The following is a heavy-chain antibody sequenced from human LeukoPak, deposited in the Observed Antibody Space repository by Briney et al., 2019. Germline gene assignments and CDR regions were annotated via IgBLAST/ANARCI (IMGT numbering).Heavy chain of an antibody. Sequence: TGGSLRLSCAASGFTFSSYAMHWVRQAPGRGLEWVAFKRYDGNNKNYADSVKGRFTISRDNSKDTLYLQMNSLRAKDTAVYYCAKGDDYGANTRLPKYNWFDPWGQGTLVTVSS. D-gene: IGHD4-23*01. CDR3: AKGDDYGANTRLPKYNWFDP. CDR2: KRYDGNNK. CDR1: GFTFSSYA. V-gene: IGHV3-30*02. J-gene: IGHJ5*02.